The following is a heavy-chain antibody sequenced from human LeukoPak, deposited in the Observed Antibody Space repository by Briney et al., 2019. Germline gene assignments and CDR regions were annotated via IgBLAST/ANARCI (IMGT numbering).Heavy chain of an antibody. Sequence: GGFLRLSCAASGFTFSTYAMSWVRQAPGKGLEWVSAISGSGGSTYYADSVKGRFTISRDNSKSTLYLQMNSLRSEDTAVYYCAAAIQNYDSSGFDWFDPWGQGTLVTVSS. CDR2: ISGSGGST. D-gene: IGHD3-22*01. CDR3: AAAIQNYDSSGFDWFDP. CDR1: GFTFSTYA. V-gene: IGHV3-23*01. J-gene: IGHJ5*02.